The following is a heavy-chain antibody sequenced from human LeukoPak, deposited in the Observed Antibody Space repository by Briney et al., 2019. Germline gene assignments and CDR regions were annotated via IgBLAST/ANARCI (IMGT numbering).Heavy chain of an antibody. V-gene: IGHV3-48*01. Sequence: GGSLRLSRAASGFTFSSYSMNWVRQAPGKGLEWVSYISSSSSTIYYADSVKGRFTISRDNAKNSLYLQMNSLRAEDTAVYYCARDLPVPAAALDYWGQGTLVTVSS. CDR3: ARDLPVPAAALDY. D-gene: IGHD2-2*01. CDR1: GFTFSSYS. J-gene: IGHJ4*02. CDR2: ISSSSSTI.